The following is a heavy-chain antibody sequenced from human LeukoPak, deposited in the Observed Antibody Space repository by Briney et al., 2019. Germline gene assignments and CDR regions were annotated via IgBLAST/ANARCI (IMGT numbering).Heavy chain of an antibody. Sequence: TSETLSLTCTVSGGSISSGNYYCSWIRQPAGRGLEWIVLIYTSVTTNYNPSLKSRVTVSIATSKTQFSLKLRSVTAADPAVYYCARDLITTPYNWFDPWGPGTLVIVSS. CDR2: IYTSVTT. CDR1: GGSISSGNYY. D-gene: IGHD3-3*01. CDR3: ARDLITTPYNWFDP. J-gene: IGHJ5*02. V-gene: IGHV4-61*02.